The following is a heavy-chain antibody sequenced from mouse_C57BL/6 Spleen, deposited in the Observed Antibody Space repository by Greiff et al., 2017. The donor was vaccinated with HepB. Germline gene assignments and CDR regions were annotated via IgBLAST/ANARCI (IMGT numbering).Heavy chain of an antibody. CDR1: GYTFTSYW. CDR3: ARGPYYYGSSLNLDY. V-gene: IGHV1-53*01. CDR2: INPSNGGT. Sequence: VQLQQSGTELVKPGASVKLSCKASGYTFTSYWMHWVKQRPGQGLEWIGNINPSNGGTNYNEKFKSKATLTVDKSSSTAYMQLSSLTSEDSAVYYCARGPYYYGSSLNLDYWGQGTTLTVSS. D-gene: IGHD1-1*01. J-gene: IGHJ2*01.